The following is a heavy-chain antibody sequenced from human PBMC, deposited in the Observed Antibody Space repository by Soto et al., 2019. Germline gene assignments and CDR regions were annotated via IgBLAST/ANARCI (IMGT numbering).Heavy chain of an antibody. CDR3: VKPPVITASYYYYDMDV. Sequence: PGGSLRLSCAASGFTFSSYWMHWVRQAPGKGLVWVSRISGSGISTYYTDSVKGRFTISRDNSKNTVFLQMNSLRDEDTAVYYCVKPPVITASYYYYDMDVWGQGTTVTVSS. V-gene: IGHV3-23*01. D-gene: IGHD4-4*01. J-gene: IGHJ6*02. CDR1: GFTFSSYW. CDR2: ISGSGIST.